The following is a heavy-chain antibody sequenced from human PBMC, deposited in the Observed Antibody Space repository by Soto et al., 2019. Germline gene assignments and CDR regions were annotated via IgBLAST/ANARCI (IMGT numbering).Heavy chain of an antibody. V-gene: IGHV1-24*01. J-gene: IGHJ3*02. CDR3: ATGRWEPAPNAFDI. CDR2: FDPEDGET. CDR1: GYTLTELS. D-gene: IGHD1-26*01. Sequence: EASVKVSCKVSGYTLTELSMHWVRQAPGKGLEWMGGFDPEDGETIYAQKFQGRVTMTEDTSTDTAYMELSSLRSEDTAVYYRATGRWEPAPNAFDIWGQGTMVTVSS.